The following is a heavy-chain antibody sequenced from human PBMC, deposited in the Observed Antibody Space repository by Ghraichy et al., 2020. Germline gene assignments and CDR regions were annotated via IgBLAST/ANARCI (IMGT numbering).Heavy chain of an antibody. J-gene: IGHJ4*02. CDR1: GGSVSSGSYY. D-gene: IGHD2-15*01. CDR2: ISYSGST. Sequence: ESLNISCTVSGGSVSSGSYYWTWIRQPPGKGLEWIGYISYSGSTNYNPSLMSRVTISVDMSKNQFSLKLSSVTAADTAVYYCARGDKEFDYWGQGTLVTVSS. V-gene: IGHV4-61*01. CDR3: ARGDKEFDY.